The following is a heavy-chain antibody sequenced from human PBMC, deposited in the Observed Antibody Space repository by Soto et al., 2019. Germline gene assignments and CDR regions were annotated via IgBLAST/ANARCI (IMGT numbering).Heavy chain of an antibody. Sequence: PGGSLRLSCAASGFNFNTYTMHWVRQAPGEGLEWVATTSYDEKNKYHADSVKGRFTISRDNSKNTLYLQMNNLRGEDTAVYYCARPYSSGWSLPFDYWGQGTLVTVSS. CDR2: TSYDEKNK. CDR1: GFNFNTYT. CDR3: ARPYSSGWSLPFDY. D-gene: IGHD6-19*01. V-gene: IGHV3-30*04. J-gene: IGHJ4*02.